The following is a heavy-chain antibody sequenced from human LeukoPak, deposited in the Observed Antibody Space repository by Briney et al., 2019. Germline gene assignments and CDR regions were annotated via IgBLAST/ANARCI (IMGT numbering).Heavy chain of an antibody. CDR3: AKGNGYSYGRYYFDY. V-gene: IGHV3-23*01. Sequence: GRSLRLSCAASGFTFSSYAMGWVRQAPGKGLEWVSAITASGGNTYYADSVKGRFTISRDNSKNTLYLQVNSLRAEDTAVYYCAKGNGYSYGRYYFDYWGQGTLVTVSS. CDR2: ITASGGNT. CDR1: GFTFSSYA. J-gene: IGHJ4*02. D-gene: IGHD5-18*01.